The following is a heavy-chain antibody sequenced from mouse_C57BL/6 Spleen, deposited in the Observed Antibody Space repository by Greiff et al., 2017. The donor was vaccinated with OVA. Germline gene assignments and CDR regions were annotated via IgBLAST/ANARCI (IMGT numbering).Heavy chain of an antibody. D-gene: IGHD2-4*01. J-gene: IGHJ4*01. CDR1: GFTFSSYG. CDR3: ARRYYDYDGGYYYAMDY. V-gene: IGHV5-6*01. Sequence: EVQLQQSGGDLVKPGGSLKLSCAASGFTFSSYGMSWVRQTPDKRLEWVATISSGGSYTYYPDSVKGRFTISRDNAKNTLYLQMSSLKSEDTAMYYCARRYYDYDGGYYYAMDYWGQGTSVTVSS. CDR2: ISSGGSYT.